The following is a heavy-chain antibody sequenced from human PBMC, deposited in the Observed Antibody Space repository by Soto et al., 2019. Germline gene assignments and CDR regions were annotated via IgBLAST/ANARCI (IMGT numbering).Heavy chain of an antibody. J-gene: IGHJ4*02. V-gene: IGHV3-21*01. CDR2: IRGFSPYT. Sequence: GGSLRLSCISSGFTFRTYTMNWVRQAPGKGLEWVSGIRGFSPYTFYAESVKGRFTISRDNAKNSLYLQMNSLRAEDTAVYYCARTKSVFDYWGQGTQVTVSS. CDR1: GFTFRTYT. CDR3: ARTKSVFDY.